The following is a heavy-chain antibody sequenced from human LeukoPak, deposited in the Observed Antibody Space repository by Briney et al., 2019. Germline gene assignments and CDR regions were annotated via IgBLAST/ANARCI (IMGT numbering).Heavy chain of an antibody. CDR2: IDWDDDK. V-gene: IGHV2-70*11. Sequence: ESGPALAKPTQTLTLTCTFSGFSLSTSGMCVSWIRQPPGKALEWLARIDWDDDKYYSTTLKTRLTISKDTSKNQVVLTMTNMDSVDTATYYCARISRSSSWYRVDYWGQGILVTVSS. D-gene: IGHD6-13*01. J-gene: IGHJ4*02. CDR1: GFSLSTSGMC. CDR3: ARISRSSSWYRVDY.